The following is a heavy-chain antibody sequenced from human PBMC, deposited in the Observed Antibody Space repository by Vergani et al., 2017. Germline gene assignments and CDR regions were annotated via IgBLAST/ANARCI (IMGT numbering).Heavy chain of an antibody. V-gene: IGHV3-9*01. CDR3: TKGSVYYHDSAGHCYDPYTGFYL. J-gene: IGHJ3*01. CDR1: GITFWKFG. CDR2: ISWNSGAV. D-gene: IGHD2-21*01. Sequence: EVDLVESGGGLAQPGGSLRLSCEASGITFWKFGMHWVRQGPGKGLEWVSGISWNSGAVDYADSVRGRFTISRDNAKNSLVLEMNSLRFEDTAVYFCTKGSVYYHDSAGHCYDPYTGFYLWVQGTLVTVSS.